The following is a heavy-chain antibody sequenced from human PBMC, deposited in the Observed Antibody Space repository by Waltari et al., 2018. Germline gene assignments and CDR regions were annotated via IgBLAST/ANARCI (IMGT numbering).Heavy chain of an antibody. V-gene: IGHV3-23*01. CDR3: AKDGRGTYYYDSSEDKSFDY. J-gene: IGHJ4*02. CDR2: IGVGGCST. CDR1: GVTFSSYA. D-gene: IGHD3-22*01. Sequence: EVQLLESGGGLVQPGGSLRLSCAASGVTFSSYAMSWVRQAQGEGLEWVSAIGVGGCSTYYADSVKCRFTISRDNSKNTLYLQMNSLRAEDTAVYYCAKDGRGTYYYDSSEDKSFDYWGQGALVTVSS.